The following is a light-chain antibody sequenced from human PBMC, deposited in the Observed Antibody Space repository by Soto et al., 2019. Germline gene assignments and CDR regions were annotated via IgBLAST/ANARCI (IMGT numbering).Light chain of an antibody. Sequence: EIVLTQSPATLSLSPGERATLSCRASQSVTTILSCFQQNPGPAPRLLIYDASKRATAIPARFSGSWSGADFILTISGLSHEDCAVYYRQHRTNWSLTFGGGTKVEIK. CDR1: QSVTTI. CDR3: QHRTNWSLT. CDR2: DAS. V-gene: IGKV3-11*01. J-gene: IGKJ4*01.